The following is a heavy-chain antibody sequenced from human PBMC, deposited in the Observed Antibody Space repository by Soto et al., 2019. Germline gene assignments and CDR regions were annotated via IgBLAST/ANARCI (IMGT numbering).Heavy chain of an antibody. J-gene: IGHJ4*02. CDR3: GRGGGVYYFDY. Sequence: SETLSLTCTVSGGSISSYYWSWIRQPPGKGLEWIGYIYYSGITDYNPSLKSRVTISVDTSKSQFSLKLSSVTAADTAVYYCGRGGGVYYFDYWGQGTLVTVS. CDR2: IYYSGIT. D-gene: IGHD2-8*02. V-gene: IGHV4-59*01. CDR1: GGSISSYY.